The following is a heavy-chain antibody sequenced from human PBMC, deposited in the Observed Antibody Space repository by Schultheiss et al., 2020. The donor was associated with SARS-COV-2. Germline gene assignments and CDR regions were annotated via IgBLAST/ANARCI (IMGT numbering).Heavy chain of an antibody. Sequence: GGSLRLSCAASGFTFSSYDMHWVRQATGKGLEWVSYISSSSSTIYYADSVKGRFTISRDNSKNTLYLQMNSLRAEDTAVYYCANTPGYSPDYWGQGTLVTVSS. CDR3: ANTPGYSPDY. CDR1: GFTFSSYD. CDR2: ISSSSSTI. V-gene: IGHV3-48*01. J-gene: IGHJ4*02. D-gene: IGHD5-18*01.